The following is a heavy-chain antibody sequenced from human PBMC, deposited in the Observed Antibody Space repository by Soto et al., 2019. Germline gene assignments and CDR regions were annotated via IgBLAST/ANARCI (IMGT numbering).Heavy chain of an antibody. Sequence: PGGSLRLSCAASGFTFSDYYMSWIRQAPGKGLEWVSYISSSSSYTNYADSVKGRFTISRDNAKNSLYLQMNSLRAEDTAVYYCARVGYSNYPGNYFDYWGQGTLVTVSS. CDR3: ARVGYSNYPGNYFDY. V-gene: IGHV3-11*06. CDR2: ISSSSSYT. CDR1: GFTFSDYY. J-gene: IGHJ4*02. D-gene: IGHD4-4*01.